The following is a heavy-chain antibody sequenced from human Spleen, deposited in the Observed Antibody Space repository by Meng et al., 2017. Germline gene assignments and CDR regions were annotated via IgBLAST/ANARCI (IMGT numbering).Heavy chain of an antibody. CDR3: ARRGGDYLEVYFDY. V-gene: IGHV4-31*11. D-gene: IGHD4-17*01. J-gene: IGHJ4*02. CDR2: IHSSGST. Sequence: QVQLQESGPGLVKPSGTLSLTLGVSGGSISSGDYYWSWLRQHPGEGLEWIGYIHSSGSTYYNPSLRRRVMVSLDTSKNQFSLRLSSVTAADTAIYYCARRGGDYLEVYFDYWGQGSLVTVSS. CDR1: GGSISSGDYY.